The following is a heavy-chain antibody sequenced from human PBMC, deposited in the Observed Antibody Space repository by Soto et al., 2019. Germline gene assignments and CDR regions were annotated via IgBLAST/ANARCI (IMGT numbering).Heavy chain of an antibody. CDR2: IYYSGST. D-gene: IGHD1-26*01. CDR1: GGSISSYY. V-gene: IGHV4-59*08. Sequence: QVQLQESGPGLVKPSETLSLTCTVSGGSISSYYWSWIRQPPGKGLECIGYIYYSGSTNYNPSLQSRVTISVDTSKNQFSLKLSSVTAADTAVYYCARFRAHDSGYFDYWGQGTLVTVSS. CDR3: ARFRAHDSGYFDY. J-gene: IGHJ4*02.